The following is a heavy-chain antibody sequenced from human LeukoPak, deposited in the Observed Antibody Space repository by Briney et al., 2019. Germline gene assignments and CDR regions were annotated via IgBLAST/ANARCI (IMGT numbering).Heavy chain of an antibody. D-gene: IGHD4-17*01. CDR3: ARTGETFGDYDF. Sequence: GASVKVSCKASGYTFTGYYIHWVRQAPGQGLEWMGWVYPNSGGPNYAQKFQRRVTMTRDTSISTAYMELSRLRSDDTAVYYCARTGETFGDYDFWGQGTLVTVSS. CDR1: GYTFTGYY. V-gene: IGHV1-2*02. CDR2: VYPNSGGP. J-gene: IGHJ4*02.